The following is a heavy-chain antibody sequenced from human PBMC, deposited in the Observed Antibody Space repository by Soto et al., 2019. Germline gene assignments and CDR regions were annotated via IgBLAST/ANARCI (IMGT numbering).Heavy chain of an antibody. V-gene: IGHV3-23*05. D-gene: IGHD2-8*01. J-gene: IGHJ4*02. CDR3: ARRVNGYFDY. CDR2: ILSNYNT. Sequence: EVQLLESGGGLVQPGGSLTLSCAASGFRFRDYTMSWVRQAPGKVLESISVILSNYNTYYTDSVRGRFTISRDSSKNMLYLEMNSLEAEATAVYYCARRVNGYFDYWGQGALVTVSS. CDR1: GFRFRDYT.